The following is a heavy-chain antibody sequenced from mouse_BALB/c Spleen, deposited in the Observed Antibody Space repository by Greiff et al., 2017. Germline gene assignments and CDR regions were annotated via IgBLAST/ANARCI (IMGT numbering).Heavy chain of an antibody. CDR3: ARDYYGYPYYAMDY. CDR1: GFTFSSYG. J-gene: IGHJ4*01. CDR2: INSNGGST. D-gene: IGHD1-2*01. Sequence: EVQLVESGGGLVQPGGSLKLSCAASGFTFSSYGMSWVRQTPDKRLELVATINSNGGSTYYPDSVKGRFTISRDNAKNTLYLQMSSLKSEDTAMYYCARDYYGYPYYAMDYWGQGTSVTVSS. V-gene: IGHV5-6-3*01.